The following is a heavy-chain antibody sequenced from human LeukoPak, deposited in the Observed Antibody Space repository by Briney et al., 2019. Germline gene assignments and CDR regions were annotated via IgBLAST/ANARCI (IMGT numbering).Heavy chain of an antibody. CDR3: ARDPLRIAAAGTFDY. V-gene: IGHV1-3*01. Sequence: ASVKVSCKASGYTFTSYAMHWVRQAPGQRLEWMGWINAGNGNTKYSQKFQGRVTITRYTSTSTAYMELSSLRSEDTAVYYCARDPLRIAAAGTFDYWGQGTLVTVSS. CDR1: GYTFTSYA. J-gene: IGHJ4*02. D-gene: IGHD6-13*01. CDR2: INAGNGNT.